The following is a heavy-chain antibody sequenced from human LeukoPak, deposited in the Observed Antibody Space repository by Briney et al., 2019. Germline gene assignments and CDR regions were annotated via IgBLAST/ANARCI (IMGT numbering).Heavy chain of an antibody. CDR2: IYYSGST. V-gene: IGHV4-59*01. CDR1: GDSISSYY. CDR3: ARDRTGDSWFDP. J-gene: IGHJ5*02. D-gene: IGHD3/OR15-3a*01. Sequence: PSETLSLTCTVSGDSISSYYWSWIRQPPGKGLEWIGYIYYSGSTNYNPSLKSRVTMSVDTSKNQFSLKLSSMTAADTAVYYCARDRTGDSWFDPWGQGTLVTVSS.